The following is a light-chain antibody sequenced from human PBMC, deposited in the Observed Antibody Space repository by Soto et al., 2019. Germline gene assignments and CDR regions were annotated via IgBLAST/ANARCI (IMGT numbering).Light chain of an antibody. CDR1: SSDVGAYNY. Sequence: QSALTQPPSASGSPGQSVTISCTGTSSDVGAYNYVSWYQQYPGKAPKLMIYEVTKRPSGVPDRFSGSKSGNTASLTVSWLQAEDEAEYYCTAYVGNDIWVFGGGTQLTVL. J-gene: IGLJ3*02. CDR3: TAYVGNDIWV. V-gene: IGLV2-8*01. CDR2: EVT.